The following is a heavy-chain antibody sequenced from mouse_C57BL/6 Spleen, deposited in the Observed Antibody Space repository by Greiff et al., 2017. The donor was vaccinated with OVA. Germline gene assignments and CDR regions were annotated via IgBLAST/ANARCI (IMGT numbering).Heavy chain of an antibody. Sequence: VQLQQSGAELMKPGASVKLSCKATGYTFTGYWIEWVKQRPGHGLEWIGEILPGSGSTNYNEKFKGKATFTADTSSNTAYMQLSSLTTEDSAIYYCARFDYDGSSRGRLLGDYWGQGTSVTVSS. V-gene: IGHV1-9*01. D-gene: IGHD1-1*01. J-gene: IGHJ4*01. CDR2: ILPGSGST. CDR3: ARFDYDGSSRGRLLGDY. CDR1: GYTFTGYW.